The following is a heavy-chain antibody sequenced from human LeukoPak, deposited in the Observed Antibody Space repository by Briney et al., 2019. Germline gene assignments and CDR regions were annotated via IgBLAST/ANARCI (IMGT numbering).Heavy chain of an antibody. J-gene: IGHJ3*02. Sequence: SGTLSLTCTVSGGSIGDFYWSWIRRSPTKGLEWIGHIYYTGSARYNPSLRSRVSISVDTSKNQFSLKLTSVTAADTAMYYCARGYYYHNTGYYDAFDMWGQGTMVTVSS. V-gene: IGHV4-59*01. CDR3: ARGYYYHNTGYYDAFDM. CDR1: GGSIGDFY. CDR2: IYYTGSA. D-gene: IGHD3-22*01.